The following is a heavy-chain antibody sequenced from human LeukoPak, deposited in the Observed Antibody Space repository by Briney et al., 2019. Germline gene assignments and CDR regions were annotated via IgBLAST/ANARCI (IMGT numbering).Heavy chain of an antibody. CDR3: ARGSNYDILTGYYHFDY. V-gene: IGHV4-31*01. Sequence: SSQTLSLTCTVSGGSISSGAYYWSWIRQHPGKGLEWIGHIHYSGSTYYNPSLRSQVTMSVGTSKKQFSLKLSSVTAADTAVYLCARGSNYDILTGYYHFDYWGQGTLVTVSS. CDR1: GGSISSGAYY. D-gene: IGHD3-9*01. J-gene: IGHJ4*02. CDR2: IHYSGST.